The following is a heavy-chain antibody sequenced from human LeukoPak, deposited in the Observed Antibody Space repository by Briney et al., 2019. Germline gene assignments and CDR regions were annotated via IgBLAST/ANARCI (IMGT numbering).Heavy chain of an antibody. J-gene: IGHJ4*02. D-gene: IGHD1-26*01. Sequence: SETLSLTCTVSGGSISGYYWSWIRQPPGKGLEWIGYIYYSGSTNYNPSLKSRVTISVDTSKSQFFLKLSSVTAADTAVYHCARLSGSPWYWGQGTLVTVSS. CDR1: GGSISGYY. CDR3: ARLSGSPWY. V-gene: IGHV4-59*01. CDR2: IYYSGST.